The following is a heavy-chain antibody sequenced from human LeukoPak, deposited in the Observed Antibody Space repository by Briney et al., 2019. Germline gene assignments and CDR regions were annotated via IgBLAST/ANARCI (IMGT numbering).Heavy chain of an antibody. J-gene: IGHJ4*02. V-gene: IGHV3-48*03. CDR1: GFTFSSYE. CDR2: ISSSGSTI. D-gene: IGHD6-6*01. Sequence: GGSLRLSCAASGFTFSSYEMNWVRQAPGKGLEWVSYISSSGSTIYYADSVNGRFTISRDNAKNSLYLQMNSLRAEDTAVYYCAREVAARPFDYWGRGTLVTASS. CDR3: AREVAARPFDY.